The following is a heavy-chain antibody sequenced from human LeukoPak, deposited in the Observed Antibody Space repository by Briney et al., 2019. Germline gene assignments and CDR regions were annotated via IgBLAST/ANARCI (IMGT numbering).Heavy chain of an antibody. CDR2: ISAYNGNT. D-gene: IGHD3-22*01. Sequence: GASVKVSCKPSGYTFTGYGISWVRQAPEQGLEWMGWISAYNGNTNYAQKLQGRVNMTTDTSTSTAYLELRSLRSDDTAVYYCARGTYYYDSSGYSEYDYWGQGTLVTVSS. CDR1: GYTFTGYG. V-gene: IGHV1-18*01. CDR3: ARGTYYYDSSGYSEYDY. J-gene: IGHJ4*02.